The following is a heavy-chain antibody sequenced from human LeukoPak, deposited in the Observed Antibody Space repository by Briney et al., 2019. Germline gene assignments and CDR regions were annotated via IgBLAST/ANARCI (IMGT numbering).Heavy chain of an antibody. Sequence: GGSLRLSCAASGFTFSTHDMHWVPQAPGKGLEWVSFIRYDGSDKLYADSVKGRFTVSRDGSKNTLYLQMNSLRPEDTAVYYCAKRGGTFIGYFDYWGQGTLVTVSS. CDR3: AKRGGTFIGYFDY. J-gene: IGHJ4*02. D-gene: IGHD3-10*01. V-gene: IGHV3-30*02. CDR1: GFTFSTHD. CDR2: IRYDGSDK.